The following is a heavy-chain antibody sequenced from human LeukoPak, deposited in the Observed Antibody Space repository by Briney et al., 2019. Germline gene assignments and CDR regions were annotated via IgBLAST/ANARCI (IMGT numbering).Heavy chain of an antibody. V-gene: IGHV3-73*01. Sequence: GGSLRLSCAASGFIFSGSDIHDFRQASGKGLEWVGRIKVRADNFVTAYAAPVKGRFTISRDDSKNTAYLQMNSLKTEDTAMYYCRLRSTEDPFKWFDPWGQGTLVTVSS. D-gene: IGHD2-2*01. J-gene: IGHJ5*02. CDR2: IKVRADNFVT. CDR1: GFIFSGSD. CDR3: RLRSTEDPFKWFDP.